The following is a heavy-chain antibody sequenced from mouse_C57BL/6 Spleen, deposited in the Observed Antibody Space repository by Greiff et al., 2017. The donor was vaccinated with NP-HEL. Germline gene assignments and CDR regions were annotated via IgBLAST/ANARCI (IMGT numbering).Heavy chain of an antibody. D-gene: IGHD2-1*01. CDR1: GYAFSSYW. Sequence: VQLQQSGAELVKPGASVKISCKASGYAFSSYWMNWVKQRPGKGLEWIGQIYPGDGDTNYNGQFKGKAKLTADKSSSTAYMQLSSLTSEDSAVYFCARLYYGNYDAMDYWGQGTSVTVSS. V-gene: IGHV1-80*01. J-gene: IGHJ4*01. CDR3: ARLYYGNYDAMDY. CDR2: IYPGDGDT.